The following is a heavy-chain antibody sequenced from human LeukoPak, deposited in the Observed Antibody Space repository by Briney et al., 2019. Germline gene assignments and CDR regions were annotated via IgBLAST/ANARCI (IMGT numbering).Heavy chain of an antibody. Sequence: ASVKVSCKASGYTFTGYYTHWVRQAPGQGLEWMGWINPNSGGTNYAQKFQGRVTMTRDTSISTAYMELSRLRSDDTAVYYCASDIIASDAFDIWGQGTMVTVSS. CDR3: ASDIIASDAFDI. CDR2: INPNSGGT. CDR1: GYTFTGYY. V-gene: IGHV1-2*02. D-gene: IGHD6-13*01. J-gene: IGHJ3*02.